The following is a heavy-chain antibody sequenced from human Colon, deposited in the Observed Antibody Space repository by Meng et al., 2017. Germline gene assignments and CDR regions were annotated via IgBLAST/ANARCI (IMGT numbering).Heavy chain of an antibody. CDR2: IIPIFGTA. V-gene: IGHV1-69*05. J-gene: IGHJ1*01. CDR3: ARTGYYYDSSSLGNEDEYFQH. Sequence: SVKVSCKASGGTFSSYAISWVRQAPGQGLEWMGGIIPIFGTANYAQKFQGRVTITTDESTSTAYMELSSLRSEDTAVYYCARTGYYYDSSSLGNEDEYFQHWGQGTLVTVSS. D-gene: IGHD3-22*01. CDR1: GGTFSSYA.